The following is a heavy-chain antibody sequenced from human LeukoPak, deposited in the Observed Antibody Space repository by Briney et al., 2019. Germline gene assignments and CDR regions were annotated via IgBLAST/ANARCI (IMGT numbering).Heavy chain of an antibody. CDR1: GFTFGDFA. CDR3: AKDRWNGMDV. D-gene: IGHD2-15*01. J-gene: IGHJ6*02. V-gene: IGHV3-49*04. Sequence: PGGSLRLSCTASGFTFGDFALNWVRQAPGKGLEWVGFIRSKAYGGTTEYAASVKGRFTISRDDSTSSAYLQMNSLRAEDTAVYYCAKDRWNGMDVWGQGTTVTVSS. CDR2: IRSKAYGGTT.